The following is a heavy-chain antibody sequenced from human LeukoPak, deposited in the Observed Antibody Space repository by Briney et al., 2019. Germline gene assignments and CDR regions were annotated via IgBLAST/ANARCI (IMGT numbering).Heavy chain of an antibody. V-gene: IGHV3-23*01. CDR3: AKDRIAVAVNYFDY. J-gene: IGHJ4*02. Sequence: GGSLRLSCAASGFTFSSYSMNWVRQAPGKGLEWVSAISGSGGSTYYADSVKGRFTISRDNSKNTLYLQMNSLRAEDTAVYYCAKDRIAVAVNYFDYWGQGTLVTVSS. D-gene: IGHD6-19*01. CDR2: ISGSGGST. CDR1: GFTFSSYS.